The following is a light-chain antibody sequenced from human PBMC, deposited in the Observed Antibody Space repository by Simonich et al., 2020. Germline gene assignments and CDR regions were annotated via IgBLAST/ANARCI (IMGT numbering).Light chain of an antibody. CDR1: QSVSSY. CDR2: DAS. J-gene: IGKJ5*01. V-gene: IGKV3-11*01. CDR3: QQRSNWPIT. Sequence: EIVLTQSPATLSLSPGERATLSCRASQSVSSYLAWYHQKPGQAPRLLIYDASKRATGIPDRFSGSVSGTNFTLTISSLEPEDFAVYYCQQRSNWPITFGQGTRLEIK.